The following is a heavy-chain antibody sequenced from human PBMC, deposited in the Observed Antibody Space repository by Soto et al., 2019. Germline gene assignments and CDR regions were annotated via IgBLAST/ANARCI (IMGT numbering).Heavy chain of an antibody. V-gene: IGHV1-69*06. CDR3: ARDRTSSGFYTNWLDT. D-gene: IGHD3-22*01. J-gene: IGHJ5*02. Sequence: GASVKVSCKASGGTFGSDAITWVRQAPGQGLEWVGRIIPIFGTANYAQNLQGRVTISADKSTTTAYMELRSLTSDDTAVYYCARDRTSSGFYTNWLDTWGQGTLVTVSS. CDR2: IIPIFGTA. CDR1: GGTFGSDA.